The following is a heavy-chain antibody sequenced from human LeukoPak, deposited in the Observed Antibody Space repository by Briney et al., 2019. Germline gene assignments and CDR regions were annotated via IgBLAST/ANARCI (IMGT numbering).Heavy chain of an antibody. CDR3: ARDRDYGDYDYYGMDV. D-gene: IGHD4-17*01. CDR2: ISSTSSAI. Sequence: PGGSLRLSCAASGFTFSSYSMNWVRQAPGKGLEWLSYISSTSSAIYYADSLKGRFTISRDNAKNSLYLQMNSLRAEDTAVYYCARDRDYGDYDYYGMDVWGQGTTVTVSS. CDR1: GFTFSSYS. V-gene: IGHV3-48*04. J-gene: IGHJ6*02.